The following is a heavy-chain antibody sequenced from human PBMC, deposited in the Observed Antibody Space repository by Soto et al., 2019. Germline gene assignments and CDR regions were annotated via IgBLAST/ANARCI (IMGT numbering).Heavy chain of an antibody. V-gene: IGHV1-69*01. CDR3: ARAPILVSVTLHENYLDS. CDR1: GGTFSNSG. D-gene: IGHD2-21*02. Sequence: QLHLVQSGAEVKKPGSSLKVSCKASGGTFSNSGISWVRQAPGQGLEWMGVIIPIFDTTNYAQKLQGRITSIADESTNTVYMELSNLRSADTGVYYCARAPILVSVTLHENYLDSWGQGTLVTVSS. CDR2: IIPIFDTT. J-gene: IGHJ4*02.